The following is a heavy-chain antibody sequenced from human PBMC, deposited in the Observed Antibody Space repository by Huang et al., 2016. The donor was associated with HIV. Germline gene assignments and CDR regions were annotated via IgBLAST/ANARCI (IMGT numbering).Heavy chain of an antibody. J-gene: IGHJ6*03. Sequence: QVQLQQWGAGLLRPSETLSLTCAVYGGSFSGYYGTWIRQPPGKGLEWIGEINHSASTNYNPSLKSRGAHSVDTSRNQVSRTLTSVTAADTAVYYCARGQGGYYYYYMDVWGKGTTVTVSS. CDR3: ARGQGGYYYYYMDV. CDR2: INHSAST. CDR1: GGSFSGYY. V-gene: IGHV4-34*01.